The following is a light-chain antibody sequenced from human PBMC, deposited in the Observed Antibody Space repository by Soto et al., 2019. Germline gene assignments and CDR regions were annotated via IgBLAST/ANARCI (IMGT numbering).Light chain of an antibody. Sequence: DIQMTQSPSTLSASLGARVTITCRASQSISSGLAWYQQKPGKAPKVFIYDASSLQSGVPSRFSGSGSGTEFTLTISSLQPEDFAIYYGQQYNSYSPWTFGQGTKVDIK. CDR1: QSISSG. CDR3: QQYNSYSPWT. V-gene: IGKV1-5*01. J-gene: IGKJ1*01. CDR2: DAS.